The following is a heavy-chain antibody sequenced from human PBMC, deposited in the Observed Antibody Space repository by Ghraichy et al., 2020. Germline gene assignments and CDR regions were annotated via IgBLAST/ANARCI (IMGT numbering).Heavy chain of an antibody. CDR2: MNGGTTVT. V-gene: IGHV3-23*01. D-gene: IGHD1-7*01. CDR1: GFTFTSYA. J-gene: IGHJ6*02. Sequence: GGSLRLSCAASGFTFTSYATSWVRQAPGKGLEWVSSMNGGTTVTYSAVSVKGRFTISRDNSKSTLSLQMNSLRAEDTAVYFCTKGWGNWNYGFYGMDVWGQGTTVIVSS. CDR3: TKGWGNWNYGFYGMDV.